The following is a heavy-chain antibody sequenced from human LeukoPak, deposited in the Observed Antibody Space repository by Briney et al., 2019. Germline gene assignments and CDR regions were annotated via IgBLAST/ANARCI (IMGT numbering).Heavy chain of an antibody. J-gene: IGHJ4*02. V-gene: IGHV3-53*01. Sequence: GGSLRLSCAASGFTASSNYMSWVRQAPGKGLEWVSVIYSGGSTYYADSVKGRFTISRDNSKNTLYLQMNSLRAEDTAVYYCARVRSIYFDYWGQGTLVTVSS. CDR3: ARVRSIYFDY. CDR1: GFTASSNY. CDR2: IYSGGST.